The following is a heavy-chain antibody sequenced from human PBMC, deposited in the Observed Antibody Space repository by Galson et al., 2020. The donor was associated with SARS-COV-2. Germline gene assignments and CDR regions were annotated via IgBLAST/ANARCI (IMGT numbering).Heavy chain of an antibody. V-gene: IGHV2-70*01. CDR1: GFSLSTSGMC. Sequence: SGPTLAKPTQTLTLTCTFSGFSLSTSGMCVSWIRQPPGKALEWLALIDWDDDKYYSTSLKTRLTISKDTSKNQVVLTMTNMDPVDTATYYCARIVEDGYQRNWYFDLWGRGTLVTVSS. D-gene: IGHD2-2*01. CDR3: ARIVEDGYQRNWYFDL. CDR2: IDWDDDK. J-gene: IGHJ2*01.